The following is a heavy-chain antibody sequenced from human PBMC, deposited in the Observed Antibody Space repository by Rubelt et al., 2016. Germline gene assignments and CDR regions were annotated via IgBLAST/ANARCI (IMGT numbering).Heavy chain of an antibody. CDR1: GGSISSYY. J-gene: IGHJ4*02. CDR2: TYYSGST. Sequence: QVQLQESGPGLVKPSETLSLTCTVSGGSISSYYWSWIRQPPGKGLEWIGYTYYSGSTNYNPSPKSRVTISVDTSKNQFSLKRSSVTAADTAVYYCAGGITIFGVASGYFDYWGQGTLVTVSS. V-gene: IGHV4-59*01. D-gene: IGHD3-3*01. CDR3: AGGITIFGVASGYFDY.